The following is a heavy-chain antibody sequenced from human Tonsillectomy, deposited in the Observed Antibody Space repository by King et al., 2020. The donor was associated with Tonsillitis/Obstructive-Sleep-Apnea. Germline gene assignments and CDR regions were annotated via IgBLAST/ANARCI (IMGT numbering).Heavy chain of an antibody. CDR2: IWYYGRNK. Sequence: VQLVESGGGVVQPGRSLRLSCAASGFTFRGHGMRWVRRAPGKGLVWVALIWYYGRNKYYADSVKGRFTVSRDNSKNTLYRQMNSLRAEDTAVDYCARYSGGNSNGCLDNWGQGTLVTVSS. J-gene: IGHJ4*02. V-gene: IGHV3-33*01. D-gene: IGHD5-18*01. CDR3: ARYSGGNSNGCLDN. CDR1: GFTFRGHG.